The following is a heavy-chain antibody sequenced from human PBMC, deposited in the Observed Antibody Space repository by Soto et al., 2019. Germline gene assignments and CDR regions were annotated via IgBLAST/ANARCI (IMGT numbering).Heavy chain of an antibody. V-gene: IGHV1-69*13. CDR3: ARVIIVATQYYYYGMDV. Sequence: VKVSCKASGGTFSSYSISWVRQAPGQGLEWMGGIIPIFGTANYAQKFQGRVTITADESMSTAYMELSSLRSEDTAVYYCARVIIVATQYYYYGMDVWGQGTTVTVSS. CDR2: IIPIFGTA. J-gene: IGHJ6*02. CDR1: GGTFSSYS. D-gene: IGHD5-12*01.